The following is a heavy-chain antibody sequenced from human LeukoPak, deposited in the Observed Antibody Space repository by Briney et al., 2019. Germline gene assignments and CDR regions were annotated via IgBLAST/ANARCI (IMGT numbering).Heavy chain of an antibody. V-gene: IGHV4-34*01. CDR2: INHSGST. Sequence: PSETLSLTCAVYGVSFSGYYWSWIRQPPGKGLEWIGEINHSGSTNYNPSLKSRVTISVDTSKNQFSLKLSSVIAADTAVYYCARNRGYSYPRALRSYGSFDYWGQGTLVTVSS. CDR3: ARNRGYSYPRALRSYGSFDY. D-gene: IGHD5-18*01. CDR1: GVSFSGYY. J-gene: IGHJ4*02.